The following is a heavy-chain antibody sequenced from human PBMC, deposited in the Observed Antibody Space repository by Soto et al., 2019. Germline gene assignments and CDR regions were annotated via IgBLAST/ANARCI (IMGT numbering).Heavy chain of an antibody. V-gene: IGHV1-69*13. D-gene: IGHD3-16*01. CDR2: IIPIFGTA. J-gene: IGHJ6*02. CDR3: ASGGRWLQSAHPYGMDV. CDR1: GGTFSSYA. Sequence: SVKVSCKASGGTFSSYAISWVRQAPGQGLEWMGGIIPIFGTANYAQKFQGRVTITADESTSTAYMELSSLRSEDTAVYYCASGGRWLQSAHPYGMDVWGQGTTVTVSS.